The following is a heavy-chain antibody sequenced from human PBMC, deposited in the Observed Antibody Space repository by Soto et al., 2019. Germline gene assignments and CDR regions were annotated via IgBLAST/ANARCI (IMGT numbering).Heavy chain of an antibody. CDR2: IYYSGST. V-gene: IGHV4-59*08. J-gene: IGHJ6*03. D-gene: IGHD5-12*01. Sequence: SETLSLTCTVSGGSISSYYWSWIRQPPGKGLEWIGYIYYSGSTNYNPSLKSRVTISVDTSKNQFSRKLISVTAADTAVYYCARAESKSEYSGYDLYYYYYMDVWGKGTTVTVSS. CDR3: ARAESKSEYSGYDLYYYYYMDV. CDR1: GGSISSYY.